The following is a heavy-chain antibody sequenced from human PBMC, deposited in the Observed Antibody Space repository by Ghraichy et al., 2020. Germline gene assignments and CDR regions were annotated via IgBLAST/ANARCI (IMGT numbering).Heavy chain of an antibody. J-gene: IGHJ3*02. V-gene: IGHV4-39*01. Sequence: SETLSLTCTVSGVSVSSDRYYWGWIRQPPGKGLEWVVSIYFGGNTYYNPSLTSRVTMNTSKNQFSLKLTSVTASETAVYYCARRPAGSHFGAFDIWGQGTMVTVSS. CDR1: GVSVSSDRYY. D-gene: IGHD1-26*01. CDR3: ARRPAGSHFGAFDI. CDR2: IYFGGNT.